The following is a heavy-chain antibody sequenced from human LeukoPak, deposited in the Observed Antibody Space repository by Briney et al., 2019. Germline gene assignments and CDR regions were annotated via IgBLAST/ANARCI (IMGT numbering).Heavy chain of an antibody. CDR3: ARALTGGRYFDY. Sequence: QPGGSLRLSCAASGFTFSSHLMHWVRQAPGKGLVWVSRINSDGSSTSYADSVKGRFTISRDNAKNTLYPQMNSLRAEDTAVYYCARALTGGRYFDYWGQGTLVTVSS. CDR1: GFTFSSHL. J-gene: IGHJ4*02. D-gene: IGHD3-16*01. CDR2: INSDGSST. V-gene: IGHV3-74*01.